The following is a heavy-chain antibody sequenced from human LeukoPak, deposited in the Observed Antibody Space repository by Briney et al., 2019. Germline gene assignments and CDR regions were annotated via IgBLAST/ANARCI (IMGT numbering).Heavy chain of an antibody. CDR2: LYPGVST. CDR1: GGPIYSYY. J-gene: IGHJ6*03. V-gene: IGHV4-4*07. CDR3: ARLKFYDSTGYSPGHYMDV. Sequence: SETLSLTCTVSGGPIYSYYWSWIRQTAGKGLEWIGRLYPGVSTNYNPSLKSRVTMSVDTSKNQFALKLSAVTAADTAVYYCARLKFYDSTGYSPGHYMDVWGKGTSVTVSS. D-gene: IGHD3-22*01.